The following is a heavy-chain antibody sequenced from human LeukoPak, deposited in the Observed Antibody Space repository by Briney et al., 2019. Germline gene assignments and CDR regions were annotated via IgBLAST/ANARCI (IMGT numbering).Heavy chain of an antibody. V-gene: IGHV3-66*01. CDR3: AREPPRRVDY. J-gene: IGHJ4*02. CDR1: GFTVSSNY. Sequence: TGGSLRLSCAASGFTVSSNYMSWVREAPGKGLEWVSVIYSGDRTYYADSVKGRFTISRDNSKNTLFLQMNSLRAEDTAVYYCAREPPRRVDYWGQGTLVTVSS. CDR2: IYSGDRT.